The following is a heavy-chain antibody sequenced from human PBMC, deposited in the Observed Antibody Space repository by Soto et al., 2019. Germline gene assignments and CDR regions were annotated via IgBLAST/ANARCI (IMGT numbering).Heavy chain of an antibody. J-gene: IGHJ4*02. Sequence: EVQLVESGGGLVQPGRSLRLSCAASGFTFDDYAMHWVRQAPGKGLEWVSGISWNSGSIGYADSVKGRFTISRDNAKNSLYLPMNSLRAEDTALYYCTRAYSSCWSTPFDYWGQGTLVTVSS. V-gene: IGHV3-9*01. CDR3: TRAYSSCWSTPFDY. CDR1: GFTFDDYA. CDR2: ISWNSGSI. D-gene: IGHD6-13*01.